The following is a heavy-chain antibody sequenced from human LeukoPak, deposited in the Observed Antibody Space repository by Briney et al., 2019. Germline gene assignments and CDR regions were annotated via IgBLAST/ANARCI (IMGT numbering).Heavy chain of an antibody. V-gene: IGHV4-31*11. CDR1: GDSISSGGYY. D-gene: IGHD6-19*01. CDR2: IYYIGST. CDR3: ARQPTSSGWLDY. Sequence: PSQTLSLTCAVSGDSISSGGYYCSSIRQHPGKGLELIGYIYYIGSTYYNPSLKSRVTISVDTSKNQSSLKLSSVTAPDTAVYYCARQPTSSGWLDYWGQGTLVSLSS. J-gene: IGHJ4*02.